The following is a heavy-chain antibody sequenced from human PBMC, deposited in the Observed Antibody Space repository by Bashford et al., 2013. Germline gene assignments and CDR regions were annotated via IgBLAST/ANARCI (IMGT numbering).Heavy chain of an antibody. CDR3: ARGGYSGSPSIFHY. CDR2: IRPDSGDT. CDR1: GYTFSDYY. D-gene: IGHD1-26*01. Sequence: VASVKVSCKASGYTFSDYYMHWVRQAPGQGLEWMGWIRPDSGDTHYAQRFQGRVTMTRGTSITTSYMELTFLRSDDTAVYYCARGGYSGSPSIFHYWGQGTLVTVSS. J-gene: IGHJ4*02. V-gene: IGHV1-2*02.